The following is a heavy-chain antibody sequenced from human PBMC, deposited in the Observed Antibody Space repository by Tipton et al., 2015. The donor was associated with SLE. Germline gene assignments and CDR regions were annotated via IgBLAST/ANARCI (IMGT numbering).Heavy chain of an antibody. CDR3: AILEMATSTVDY. Sequence: LRLSCTVSGGSISSYYWNWIRQPPGKGLEWIGYIYYSGSTNYNPSLKSRVTISVDKSKNQFSLKLSSVTAADTAVYYCAILEMATSTVDYWGQGTLVTVSS. J-gene: IGHJ4*02. CDR1: GGSISSYY. V-gene: IGHV4-59*01. D-gene: IGHD5-24*01. CDR2: IYYSGST.